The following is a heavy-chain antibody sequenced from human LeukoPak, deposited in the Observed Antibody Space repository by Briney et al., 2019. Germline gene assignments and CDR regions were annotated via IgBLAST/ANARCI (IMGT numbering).Heavy chain of an antibody. J-gene: IGHJ4*02. Sequence: PGWSLRLSCAASGFTFSNYAMSWVRQAPGKGLEWVSGITNSGGGTFYADSVKGRFTISRDNSKNTLYLQMNNLRAEDTAIYYCAKKGAVTATGYFDYWGQGTLVTVSS. D-gene: IGHD2-21*02. CDR2: ITNSGGGT. CDR3: AKKGAVTATGYFDY. V-gene: IGHV3-23*01. CDR1: GFTFSNYA.